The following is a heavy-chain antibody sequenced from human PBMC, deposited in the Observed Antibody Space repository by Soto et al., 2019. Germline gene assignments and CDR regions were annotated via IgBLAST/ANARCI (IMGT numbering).Heavy chain of an antibody. V-gene: IGHV1-3*01. Sequence: SVKVSCKASGATFTRYAMHWVRQAPGQRLEWMGWINAGNGNTKYSQKFQGRVTITRDTSASTAYMELRSLRSEDTAVYYCARVRNYYDILTGYYLRTDFDYWGQGTLVTVSS. CDR3: ARVRNYYDILTGYYLRTDFDY. CDR2: INAGNGNT. D-gene: IGHD3-9*01. CDR1: GATFTRYA. J-gene: IGHJ4*02.